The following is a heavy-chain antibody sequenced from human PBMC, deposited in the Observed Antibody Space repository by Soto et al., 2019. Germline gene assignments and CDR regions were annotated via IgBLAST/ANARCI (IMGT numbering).Heavy chain of an antibody. CDR3: ARHGGSGYADGFDI. V-gene: IGHV1-18*01. D-gene: IGHD3-3*01. J-gene: IGHJ3*02. Sequence: QVQLVQSGAEVKKPGASVAVSCKASGYTFVDYGLNWVRQAPGQGLEWMGWIGVYNGHTNYAQNLQGRVTMTADTSTSTAYRELRSLRSDDTAVYYWARHGGSGYADGFDIWGLGKMVTVSS. CDR1: GYTFVDYG. CDR2: IGVYNGHT.